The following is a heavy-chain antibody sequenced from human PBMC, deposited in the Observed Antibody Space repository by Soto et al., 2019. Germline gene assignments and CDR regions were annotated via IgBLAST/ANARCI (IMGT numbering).Heavy chain of an antibody. J-gene: IGHJ6*02. D-gene: IGHD6-6*01. CDR2: IYYSGST. CDR1: GGSISSSSYY. CDR3: ARLRITSIARYYGMDV. V-gene: IGHV4-39*01. Sequence: SETLSLTCTVSGGSISSSSYYWGWIRQPPGKGLEWIGSIYYSGSTYYNPSLKSRVTISVDTSKNQFSLKLSSVTAADTAVYYCARLRITSIARYYGMDVWGQGTTVTVSS.